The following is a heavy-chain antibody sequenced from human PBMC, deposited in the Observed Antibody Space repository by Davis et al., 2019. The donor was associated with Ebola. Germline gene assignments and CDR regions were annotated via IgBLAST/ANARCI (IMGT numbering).Heavy chain of an antibody. CDR3: ARDITIFGVVIHNAFDI. Sequence: GGSLRLSCAASGFTFSSYWMSWVRQAPGKGLEWVANIKQDGSEKYYVDSVKGRFTISRDNAKNSLYLQMNSLRAEDTAVYYCARDITIFGVVIHNAFDIWGQGTMVTVSS. V-gene: IGHV3-7*03. D-gene: IGHD3-3*01. CDR1: GFTFSSYW. CDR2: IKQDGSEK. J-gene: IGHJ3*02.